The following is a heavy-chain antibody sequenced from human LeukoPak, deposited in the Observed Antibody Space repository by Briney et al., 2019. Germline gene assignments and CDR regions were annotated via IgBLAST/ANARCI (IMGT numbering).Heavy chain of an antibody. J-gene: IGHJ4*02. CDR1: GFTFSSYG. D-gene: IGHD3-16*01. CDR2: ISYDGSNK. Sequence: GGSLRLSCAASGFTFSSYGMHWVRQAPGKGLEWVAVISYDGSNKYYADSVKGRFTISRDNSKNTLYLQMNSLRAEDTAVYYCARRKFGGVMDYWGQGTLVTVSS. CDR3: ARRKFGGVMDY. V-gene: IGHV3-30*19.